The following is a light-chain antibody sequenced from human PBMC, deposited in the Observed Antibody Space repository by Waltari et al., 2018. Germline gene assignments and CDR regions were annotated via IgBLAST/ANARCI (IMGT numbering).Light chain of an antibody. CDR2: EVS. CDR3: SSYTSSSTRV. CDR1: SSDVGGYNY. Sequence: QSALTQPASVSGSPGQSITISCTGTSSDVGGYNYVSWYQQHPGKAPKLMISEVSKRPSGVSNPFSCAKSGNTASLTISGLQAEDEADYYCSSYTSSSTRVFGGGTKLTVL. V-gene: IGLV2-14*01. J-gene: IGLJ2*01.